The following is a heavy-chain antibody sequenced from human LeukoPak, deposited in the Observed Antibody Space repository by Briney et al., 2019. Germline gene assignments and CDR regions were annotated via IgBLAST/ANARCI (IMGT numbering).Heavy chain of an antibody. Sequence: GGSLRLSCAASGFTFSSYGMHWVRQAPGKGLEWVAVISYDGSNKYYAGSVKGRFTISRGNSKNTLYLQMNSLRAEDTAVYYCAKDSGSCFDYWGQGTLVTVSS. CDR2: ISYDGSNK. V-gene: IGHV3-30*18. J-gene: IGHJ4*02. CDR1: GFTFSSYG. CDR3: AKDSGSCFDY. D-gene: IGHD1-26*01.